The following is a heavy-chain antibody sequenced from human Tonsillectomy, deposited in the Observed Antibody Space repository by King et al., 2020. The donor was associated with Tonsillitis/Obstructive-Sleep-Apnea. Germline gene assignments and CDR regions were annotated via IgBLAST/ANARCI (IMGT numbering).Heavy chain of an antibody. V-gene: IGHV3-64D*06. Sequence: VQLVESGGGLVQPGGSLRLSCSASGFTFSDYAMHWVRQAPGKGLEYVSAISHNGGSTYYADSVKGRFTISRDNSKNTLYLQMTSLRPEDTAVYYCVTPREMARTFDYGAPGPLVPFS. CDR2: ISHNGGST. CDR3: VTPREMARTFDY. D-gene: IGHD5-24*01. CDR1: GFTFSDYA. J-gene: IGHJ4*02.